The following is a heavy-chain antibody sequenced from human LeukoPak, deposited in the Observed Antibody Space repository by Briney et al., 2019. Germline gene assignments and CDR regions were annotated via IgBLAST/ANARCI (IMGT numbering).Heavy chain of an antibody. CDR1: GFTFSSYS. CDR3: AKVRYSGSYWDY. Sequence: GGSLRLSCAASGFTFSSYSMNWVRQAPGKGLEWVSSISSSSSYIYYADSVKGRFTISRDNSKNTLYLQMNSLRAEDTAVYYCAKVRYSGSYWDYWGQGTLVTVSS. J-gene: IGHJ4*02. V-gene: IGHV3-21*04. CDR2: ISSSSSYI. D-gene: IGHD1-26*01.